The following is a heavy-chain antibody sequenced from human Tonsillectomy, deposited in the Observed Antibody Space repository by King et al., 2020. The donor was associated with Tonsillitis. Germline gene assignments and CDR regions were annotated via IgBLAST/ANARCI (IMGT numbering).Heavy chain of an antibody. J-gene: IGHJ4*02. CDR1: GGSISSSSYY. D-gene: IGHD2-15*01. CDR2: IYYSGST. Sequence: QLQESGPGLVKPSETLSLTCTVSGGSISSSSYYWGWIRQPPGKGLEWIGSIYYSGSTYYNPSLKSRVTISVDTSKNQFSLKLSSVTAADTAVYYCARQMIRYWRGGSCYLDYWGQGTLVTVSS. V-gene: IGHV4-39*01. CDR3: ARQMIRYWRGGSCYLDY.